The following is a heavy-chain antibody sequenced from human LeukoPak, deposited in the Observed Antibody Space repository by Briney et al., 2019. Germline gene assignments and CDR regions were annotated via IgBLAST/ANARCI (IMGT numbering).Heavy chain of an antibody. CDR3: ARDLQDIVVVPAAPYYYYGMDV. CDR2: ISYDGSNK. J-gene: IGHJ6*02. CDR1: GLTFSSYA. V-gene: IGHV3-30-3*01. Sequence: PGRSLRLSCAASGLTFSSYAMHWVRQAPGKGLEWVAVISYDGSNKYYADSVKGRFSISRDNSKTTLYLQMNSLRAEDTAVYYCARDLQDIVVVPAAPYYYYGMDVWGQGTTVTVSS. D-gene: IGHD2-2*01.